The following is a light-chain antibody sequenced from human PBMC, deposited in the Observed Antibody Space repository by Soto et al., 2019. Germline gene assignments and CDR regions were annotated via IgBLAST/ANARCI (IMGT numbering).Light chain of an antibody. V-gene: IGKV3-20*01. J-gene: IGKJ5*01. CDR1: QSVSSN. CDR3: QQYGTT. Sequence: EIVTTQSPATLSVSPCERSSFSGRASQSVSSNLAWYQQKPGQAPRLLIYGASSRATGIPDRFSGSGSGTDFTLTISRLEPEDFAVYYCQQYGTTFGQGTRLEI. CDR2: GAS.